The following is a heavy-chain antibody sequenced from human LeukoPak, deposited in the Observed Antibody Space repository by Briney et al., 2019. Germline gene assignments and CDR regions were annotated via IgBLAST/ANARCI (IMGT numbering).Heavy chain of an antibody. V-gene: IGHV3-30*18. J-gene: IGHJ3*01. CDR3: GKEGGLPSYSGMEV. CDR2: MTPDGRNQ. D-gene: IGHD2-21*01. CDR1: GFSSSTYP. Sequence: PGKSLRLSCEVSGFSSSTYPIHWVRQAPGKGLEWVALMTPDGRNQEFADSVKGRFTISRDSSEITLYLHMNNLTADATAVYYCGKEGGLPSYSGMEVWGQGTRVTFSS.